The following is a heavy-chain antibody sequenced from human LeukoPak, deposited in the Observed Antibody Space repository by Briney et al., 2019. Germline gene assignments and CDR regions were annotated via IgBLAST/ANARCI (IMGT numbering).Heavy chain of an antibody. CDR3: ARDRSGSRWRWFDP. D-gene: IGHD6-13*01. V-gene: IGHV1-46*01. CDR2: INRTGGSA. Sequence: SAKVPCKASAHTFTNYYKLWVRQPPGHGLRWMGIINRTGGSASYAQKFQGRVSMTSDTSTSTLYLELSSLRSEDTAVYYCARDRSGSRWRWFDPWGQGTLVTVSS. CDR1: AHTFTNYY. J-gene: IGHJ5*02.